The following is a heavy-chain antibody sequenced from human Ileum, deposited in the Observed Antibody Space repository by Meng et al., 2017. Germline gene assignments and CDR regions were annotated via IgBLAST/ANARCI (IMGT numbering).Heavy chain of an antibody. CDR1: GDSVLTNSGG. D-gene: IGHD6-19*01. J-gene: IGHJ4*02. V-gene: IGHV6-1*01. CDR2: TYYRSKWFT. Sequence: LHHARPGLVKPSPTLSLTCGIAGDSVLTNSGGWNWIRQSPSRGFEWLGRTYYRSKWFTDYAVSVKSRITINPDTSTNQFSLQLNSVTPEDTAVYYCARSGSGWSLDYWGQGTLVTVSS. CDR3: ARSGSGWSLDY.